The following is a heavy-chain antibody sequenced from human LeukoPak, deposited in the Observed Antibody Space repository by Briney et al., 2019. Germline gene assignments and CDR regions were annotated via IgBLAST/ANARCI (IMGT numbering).Heavy chain of an antibody. CDR2: VHYNGSP. CDR3: ARTTFWSGRSPDYHHCYMDV. D-gene: IGHD3-3*01. J-gene: IGHJ6*03. Sequence: PSETLSLTCTVSGGSISGYYWSWIRQAPGKGLEWIGYVHYNGSPNYNASLKSRVTISVDASKKQFSLKVSFASAADTAVYYCARTTFWSGRSPDYHHCYMDVWGKGTTVTVSS. CDR1: GGSISGYY. V-gene: IGHV4-59*01.